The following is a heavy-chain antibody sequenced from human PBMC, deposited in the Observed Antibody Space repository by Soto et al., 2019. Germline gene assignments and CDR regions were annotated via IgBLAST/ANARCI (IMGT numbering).Heavy chain of an antibody. CDR2: LYVDGST. D-gene: IGHD2-15*01. V-gene: IGHV3-66*01. CDR1: GFTVNDNY. Sequence: EVQMVESGGGLVQPGGSLRLSCAASGFTVNDNYLSWVRQAPGKGLEWVSALYVDGSTFYADSVRGRFTISRDVSKNTLYLEMNSLRDEDTAMYYCAISIRWTGFFDKWGQGALVTVSS. CDR3: AISIRWTGFFDK. J-gene: IGHJ4*02.